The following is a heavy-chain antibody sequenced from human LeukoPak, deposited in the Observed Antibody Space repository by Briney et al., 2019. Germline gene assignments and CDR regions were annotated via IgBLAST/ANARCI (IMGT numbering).Heavy chain of an antibody. Sequence: SETPSLTCTVSGGSISSSSYYWGWIRQPPGKGLEWIGSIYYSGSTYYNPSLKSRVTISVDTSKNQFSLKLSSVAAADTAVYYCARNPRMTSSQMTTVDYWGQGTLVTVSS. CDR3: ARNPRMTSSQMTTVDY. CDR2: IYYSGST. J-gene: IGHJ4*02. CDR1: GGSISSSSYY. D-gene: IGHD4-17*01. V-gene: IGHV4-39*01.